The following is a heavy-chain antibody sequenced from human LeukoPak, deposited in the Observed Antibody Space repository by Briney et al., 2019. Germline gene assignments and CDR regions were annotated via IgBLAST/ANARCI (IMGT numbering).Heavy chain of an antibody. J-gene: IGHJ6*03. CDR1: GGSFSGYY. D-gene: IGHD5-24*01. CDR3: ARGEMATIFYYYYMDV. CDR2: INHSGST. V-gene: IGHV4-34*01. Sequence: SETLSLTCAVYGGSFSGYYWSWIRQPPGKGLEWIGEINHSGSTNYNPSLKSRVTISVDTSKNQFSLKLSSVTAADTAVYYCARGEMATIFYYYYMDVWGKGTTVTISS.